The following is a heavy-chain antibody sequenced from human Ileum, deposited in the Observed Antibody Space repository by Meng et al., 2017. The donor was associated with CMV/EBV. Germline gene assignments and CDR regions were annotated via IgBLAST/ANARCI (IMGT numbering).Heavy chain of an antibody. Sequence: ASGFTCSDHGMHWVRQAPGKGLEWVAFVQYDRFSKYYADAVKGRFTISRDHSNNTLYLQMDSLRPEDTAIYYCARDFRYKWSYWLDPWGQGTLVTVSS. CDR2: VQYDRFSK. J-gene: IGHJ5*02. V-gene: IGHV3-30*02. CDR1: GFTCSDHG. D-gene: IGHD1-7*01. CDR3: ARDFRYKWSYWLDP.